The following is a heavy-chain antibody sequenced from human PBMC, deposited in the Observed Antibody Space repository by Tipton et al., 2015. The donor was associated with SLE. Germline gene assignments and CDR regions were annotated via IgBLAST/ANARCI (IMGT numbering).Heavy chain of an antibody. CDR3: VRQPPGGGPGYQYDMDV. CDR1: GGSVSTSRYY. J-gene: IGHJ6*02. D-gene: IGHD1-14*01. V-gene: IGHV4-39*07. Sequence: TLSLTCTVSGGSVSTSRYYWGWIRQPPGQGLEWIGNIFFNGNTYYTPSLKSRATTSIDMSRNQFSLRLNFVTAADTAVYYCVRQPPGGGPGYQYDMDVWGQGTAVTVSS. CDR2: IFFNGNT.